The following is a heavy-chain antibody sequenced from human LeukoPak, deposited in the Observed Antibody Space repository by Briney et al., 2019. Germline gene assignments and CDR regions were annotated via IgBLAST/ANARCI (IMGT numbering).Heavy chain of an antibody. D-gene: IGHD1-26*01. CDR1: GDSISGNNW. J-gene: IGHJ6*02. Sequence: SETLSLTCAVSGDSISGNNWWSWVRQPPGKGLEWIGEIYHSGSTYYNPSLKSRVTISVDTSKNQFSLKLNSVTAADTAVYYCATDHSGSYFRYYYGMDVWGQGTTVTVSS. CDR2: IYHSGST. CDR3: ATDHSGSYFRYYYGMDV. V-gene: IGHV4-4*02.